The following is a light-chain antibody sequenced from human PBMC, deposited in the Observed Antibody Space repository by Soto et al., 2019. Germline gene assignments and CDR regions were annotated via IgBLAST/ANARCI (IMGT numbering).Light chain of an antibody. J-gene: IGLJ1*01. V-gene: IGLV2-8*01. CDR3: SSYAGSNNRV. Sequence: QSVLTQPPSASGSPGQSVTISCTGTSSDVGGYNYVSWYQQHPGKAPKLMIYEVSKRPSGVPDRFSVSKSGNTASLTVSGLQAEDEADYYCSSYAGSNNRVFGAGTKVTVL. CDR2: EVS. CDR1: SSDVGGYNY.